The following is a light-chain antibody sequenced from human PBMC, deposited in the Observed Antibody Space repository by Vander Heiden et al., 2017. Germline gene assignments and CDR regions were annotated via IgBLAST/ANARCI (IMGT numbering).Light chain of an antibody. CDR2: GAS. V-gene: IGKV3-20*01. CDR1: QSVSSSY. J-gene: IGKJ2*01. CDR3: QQYGSAPRYT. Sequence: EIVLTQSPGPLSLSPGERATLSFRASQSVSSSYLAWYQQKPGQAPRLLIDGASSRATGIPDRFSGSGSGTDCTLTISRLEPEDFAVYYCQQYGSAPRYTFGQGTKLEIK.